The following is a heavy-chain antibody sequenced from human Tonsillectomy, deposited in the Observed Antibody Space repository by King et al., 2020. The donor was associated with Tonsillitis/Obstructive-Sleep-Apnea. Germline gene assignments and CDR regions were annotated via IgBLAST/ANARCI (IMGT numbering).Heavy chain of an antibody. V-gene: IGHV4-34*01. CDR2: INHRGST. CDR3: VCRYYYYGMDV. CDR1: GGSFSGYY. Sequence: VQLPQWGAGLLKPSETLSLTCAVYGGSFSGYYCSWIRQPPGRGLEWIGEINHRGSTNYNPSLKSRVTISVDASKNQFSLKLSSVTAADTAVYYCVCRYYYYGMDVWGQGTTVTVSS. J-gene: IGHJ6*02.